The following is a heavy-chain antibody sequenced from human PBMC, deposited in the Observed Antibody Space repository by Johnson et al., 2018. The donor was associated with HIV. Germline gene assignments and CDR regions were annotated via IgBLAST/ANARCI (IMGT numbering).Heavy chain of an antibody. CDR2: ISGSGGST. J-gene: IGHJ3*02. D-gene: IGHD2-21*01. V-gene: IGHV3-23*01. CDR3: ARGGGCGGDCYSGFDAFDI. CDR1: GFTFTNYA. Sequence: EVQLLESGGGVVQPGRSLRLSCAASGFTFTNYAMSWVRQAPGKGLEWVSAISGSGGSTYYADSVKGRFTISRDNSKNTLYLQINSLSTEDTAVYYCARGGGCGGDCYSGFDAFDIWGQGTMVTVSS.